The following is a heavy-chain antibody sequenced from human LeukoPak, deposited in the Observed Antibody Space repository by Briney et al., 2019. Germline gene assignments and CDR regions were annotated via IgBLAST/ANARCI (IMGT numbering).Heavy chain of an antibody. CDR3: ARASGYDFWSGYYSYYFDY. CDR2: ISAYNGNT. D-gene: IGHD3-3*01. V-gene: IGHV1-18*01. J-gene: IGHJ4*02. CDR1: GYTFTSYG. Sequence: ASVKVSCKASGYTFTSYGISWVRQAPGQGLEWMGWISAYNGNTNYAQKLQGRVTMTTDTSTSTAYMELSRLRSDDTAVYYCARASGYDFWSGYYSYYFDYWGQGTLVTVSS.